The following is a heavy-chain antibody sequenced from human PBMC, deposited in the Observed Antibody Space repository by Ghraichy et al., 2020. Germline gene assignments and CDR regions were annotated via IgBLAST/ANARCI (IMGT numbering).Heavy chain of an antibody. CDR2: INHSGST. D-gene: IGHD6-13*01. Sequence: SETLSLTCAVYGGSFSGYYWSWIRQPPGKGLEWIGEINHSGSTNYNPSLKSRVTISVDTSKNQFSLKLSSVTAADTAVYYCARSGARGYSSSWYYWGQGTLVTVSS. CDR1: GGSFSGYY. J-gene: IGHJ4*02. CDR3: ARSGARGYSSSWYY. V-gene: IGHV4-34*01.